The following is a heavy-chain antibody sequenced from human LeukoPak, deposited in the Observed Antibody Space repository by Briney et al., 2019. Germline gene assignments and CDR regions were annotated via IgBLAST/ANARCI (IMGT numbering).Heavy chain of an antibody. D-gene: IGHD6-13*01. CDR1: GGSISSGSYY. J-gene: IGHJ4*02. Sequence: SETLSLTCTVSGGSISSGSYYWSWIRQPPGKGLEWIGYIYYSGSTYYNPSLKSRVTISVDTSKNQFSLKLSSVTAADTAVYYCARARVRSSYDYWGQGTLVTVSS. CDR2: IYYSGST. V-gene: IGHV4-30-4*01. CDR3: ARARVRSSYDY.